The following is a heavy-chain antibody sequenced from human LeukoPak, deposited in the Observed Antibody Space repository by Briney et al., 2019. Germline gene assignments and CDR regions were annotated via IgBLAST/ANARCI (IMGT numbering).Heavy chain of an antibody. CDR1: GGTFSSYA. Sequence: SVKVSRKASGGTFSSYAISWVRQAPGQGLEWMGRIIPIFGIANYAQKFRGRVTITADKSTSTAYMELSSLRSEDTAVYYCARGSYYDSSGYAPPKNWFDPWGQGTLVTVSS. D-gene: IGHD3-22*01. CDR3: ARGSYYDSSGYAPPKNWFDP. CDR2: IIPIFGIA. V-gene: IGHV1-69*04. J-gene: IGHJ5*02.